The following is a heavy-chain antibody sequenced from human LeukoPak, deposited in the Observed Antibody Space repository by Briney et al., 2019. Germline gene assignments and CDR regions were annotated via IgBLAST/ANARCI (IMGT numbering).Heavy chain of an antibody. Sequence: GGSLRLSCAASGFTFSSYGMHWVRQAPGKGLEWVAVISYDGSNKYYADSVKGRFTISRDNSKNTLYLQMNSLRAEDTAVYYCARGGYSYGLVDYWGQGTLVTVSS. CDR1: GFTFSSYG. CDR2: ISYDGSNK. V-gene: IGHV3-30*03. CDR3: ARGGYSYGLVDY. J-gene: IGHJ4*02. D-gene: IGHD5-18*01.